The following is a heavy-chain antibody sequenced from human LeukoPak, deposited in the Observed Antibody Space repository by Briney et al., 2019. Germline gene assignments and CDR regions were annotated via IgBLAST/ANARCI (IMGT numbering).Heavy chain of an antibody. CDR2: ITNSGGST. D-gene: IGHD2-15*01. CDR3: AQKGGTDH. Sequence: GGSLRLSCAASGFTFSAFGMNWVRQAPGKGLEWVSTITNSGGSTYYVDSVKGRFTISRDNSKNTLYLEMSSLRNEDTAIYYCAQKGGTDHWGQGTLVTVSS. CDR1: GFTFSAFG. V-gene: IGHV3-23*01. J-gene: IGHJ4*02.